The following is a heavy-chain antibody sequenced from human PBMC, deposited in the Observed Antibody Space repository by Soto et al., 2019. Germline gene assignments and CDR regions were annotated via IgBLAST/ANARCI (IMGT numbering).Heavy chain of an antibody. V-gene: IGHV3-53*01. CDR1: GFTVSRNY. Sequence: EVQLVESGGGLIQPGGSLRLSCAASGFTVSRNYMSWVRQAPGKGLEWVSVTYSGGSTYYTDSMKGRFTISRDNSKNTLYLQMNSLRAEDTAVYYCARGPHYSNLDYWGQGTLVTVSS. D-gene: IGHD4-4*01. CDR2: TYSGGST. CDR3: ARGPHYSNLDY. J-gene: IGHJ4*02.